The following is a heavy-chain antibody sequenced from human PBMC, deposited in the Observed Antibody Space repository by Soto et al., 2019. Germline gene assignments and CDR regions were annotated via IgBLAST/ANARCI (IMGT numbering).Heavy chain of an antibody. Sequence: GGSLRLSCAASGFTFSTYAMSWVRQAPGKGLEWVSVIYSGGSTYYADSVKGRFTISRDNSKNTLYLQMNSLRAEDTAVYYCARAGYSSGWYARDWFDPWGQGTLVTVSS. J-gene: IGHJ5*02. CDR2: IYSGGST. CDR1: GFTFSTYA. CDR3: ARAGYSSGWYARDWFDP. V-gene: IGHV3-66*01. D-gene: IGHD6-19*01.